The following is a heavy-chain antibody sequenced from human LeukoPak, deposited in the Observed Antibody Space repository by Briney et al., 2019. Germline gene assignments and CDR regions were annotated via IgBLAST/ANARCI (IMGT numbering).Heavy chain of an antibody. V-gene: IGHV3-30*03. CDR3: ARGTWATLYYYYMDV. D-gene: IGHD5-24*01. Sequence: PGGSLRLSCAASGFTVKTFGIHWVRQAPRKGLQWVAVISDDGTVKHYADSVKGRFTISRDNAKNSLYLQMNSLRAEDTAVYYCARGTWATLYYYYMDVWGKGTTVTVSS. CDR2: ISDDGTVK. CDR1: GFTVKTFG. J-gene: IGHJ6*03.